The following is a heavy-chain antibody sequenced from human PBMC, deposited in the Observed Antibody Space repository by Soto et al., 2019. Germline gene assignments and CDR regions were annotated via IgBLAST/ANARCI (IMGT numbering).Heavy chain of an antibody. CDR3: AKDWRDFWSGYPIDY. D-gene: IGHD3-3*01. V-gene: IGHV3-30*18. CDR2: ISYDGSNK. J-gene: IGHJ4*02. Sequence: GGSLRLSCAASGFTFSSYGMHWVRQAPGKGLEWVAVISYDGSNKYYADSVKGRFTISRDNSKNTLYLQMNSLRAEDTAVYYCAKDWRDFWSGYPIDYWGQGTLVTVSS. CDR1: GFTFSSYG.